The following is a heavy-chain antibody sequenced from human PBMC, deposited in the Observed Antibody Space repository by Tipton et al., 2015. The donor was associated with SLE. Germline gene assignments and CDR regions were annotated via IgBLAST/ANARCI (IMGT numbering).Heavy chain of an antibody. CDR1: GYSISSGYY. CDR2: INHSGST. CDR3: ARLSGVRYAFDI. J-gene: IGHJ3*02. V-gene: IGHV4-38-2*01. D-gene: IGHD1-26*01. Sequence: GLVKPSETLSLTCAVSGYSISSGYYWSWIRQPPGKGLEWIGEINHSGSTNYNPPLKSRVTISVDTSKNQFSLKLSSVTAADTAVYYCARLSGVRYAFDIWGQGTMVTVSS.